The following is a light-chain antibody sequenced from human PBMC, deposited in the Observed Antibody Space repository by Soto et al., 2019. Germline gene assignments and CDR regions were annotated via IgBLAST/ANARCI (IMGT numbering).Light chain of an antibody. J-gene: IGKJ1*01. CDR3: QQLKSYPWT. V-gene: IGKV1-9*01. CDR2: AAS. Sequence: DIQMTQSPSTLSASVGARVTITCRASQSISSWLAWYQQKPGKATKLLIYAASTLQSGVPSRLSGSGSGTEDTLTISSLQPEDFAMYYCQQLKSYPWTFGQATKV. CDR1: QSISSW.